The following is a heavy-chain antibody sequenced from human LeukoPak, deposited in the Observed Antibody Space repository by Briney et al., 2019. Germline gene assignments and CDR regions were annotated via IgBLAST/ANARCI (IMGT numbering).Heavy chain of an antibody. J-gene: IGHJ3*02. CDR1: GFTFSGSA. D-gene: IGHD3-22*01. CDR3: TTFSSGYSLRDAFDI. Sequence: GGSLKLSCAASGFTFSGSAMHWVRQASGKGLEWVGRIRSKANSYATAYAASVKGRFTISRDDSKNTAYLQMNSLKTEDTAVYYCTTFSSGYSLRDAFDIWGQGTMVTVSS. CDR2: IRSKANSYAT. V-gene: IGHV3-73*01.